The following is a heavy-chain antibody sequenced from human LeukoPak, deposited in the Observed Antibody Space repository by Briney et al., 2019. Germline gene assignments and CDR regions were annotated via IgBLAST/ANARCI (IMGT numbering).Heavy chain of an antibody. J-gene: IGHJ4*02. D-gene: IGHD7-27*01. Sequence: SETLSLTCTVSGGSISSSSYYWGWIRQPPGKGLEWIGSIYYSGSTYYNPSLKSRVTISVDTSKNQFSLKLSSVTAADTAVYYCARLFSGDRGDYWGQGTLVTVSS. CDR2: IYYSGST. CDR3: ARLFSGDRGDY. V-gene: IGHV4-39*01. CDR1: GGSISSSSYY.